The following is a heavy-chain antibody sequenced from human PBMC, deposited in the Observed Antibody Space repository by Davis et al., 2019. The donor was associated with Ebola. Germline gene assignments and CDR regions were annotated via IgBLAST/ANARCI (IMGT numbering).Heavy chain of an antibody. V-gene: IGHV1-69*13. CDR2: IIPIFGTA. J-gene: IGHJ4*02. D-gene: IGHD5-24*01. CDR3: ARDEAMAAWYYFDY. CDR1: GGTFSGYA. Sequence: SVKVSCKASGGTFSGYAISWVRQAPGQGLEWMGGIIPIFGTANYAQKFQGRVTITADESTSTAYMELSSLRSEDTAVYYCARDEAMAAWYYFDYWGQGTLVTVSS.